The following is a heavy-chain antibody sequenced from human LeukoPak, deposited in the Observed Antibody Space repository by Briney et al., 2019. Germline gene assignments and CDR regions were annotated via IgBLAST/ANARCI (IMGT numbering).Heavy chain of an antibody. J-gene: IGHJ4*02. CDR1: GFTFRNYA. CDR3: TTDHVGATVEFDS. D-gene: IGHD1-26*01. CDR2: ISAGGTRT. V-gene: IGHV3-23*01. Sequence: GGSLRVSCAASGFTFRNYAMAWVRQAPGKGLEWVSGISAGGTRTYYADSVRGRFTIFRDNSMDTVYLQMDSLRAEDTAIYYCTTDHVGATVEFDSWGQGTLVTVSS.